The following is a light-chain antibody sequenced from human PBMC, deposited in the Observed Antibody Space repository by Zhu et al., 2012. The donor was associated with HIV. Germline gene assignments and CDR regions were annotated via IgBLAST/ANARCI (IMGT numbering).Light chain of an antibody. CDR3: QNXNTGPPT. J-gene: IGKJ3*01. CDR1: QGINKY. V-gene: IGKV1-27*01. CDR2: SAS. Sequence: DIQMTQSPSSLSASVGDRVTITCRASQGINKYLAWYQQRPGKVPKLLIHSASTLVSGVPSRFSASRSGTDFTLTISGLQPRRCCNLYCQNXNTGPPTFGPG.